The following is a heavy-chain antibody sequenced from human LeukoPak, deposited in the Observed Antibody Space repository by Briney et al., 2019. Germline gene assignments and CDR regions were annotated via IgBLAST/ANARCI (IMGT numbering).Heavy chain of an antibody. V-gene: IGHV1-69*05. J-gene: IGHJ4*02. D-gene: IGHD3-22*01. CDR1: GGTFSTYA. CDR2: IIPMFGTP. Sequence: SVKVSCKASGGTFSTYAISWVRQAPGQGLEWMGGIIPMFGTPNYAQKFQGRVTITTDESTSTAYMGLSSLRSEDTAVYYCARAWGGYDTSGPVDYWGQGTLVTVSS. CDR3: ARAWGGYDTSGPVDY.